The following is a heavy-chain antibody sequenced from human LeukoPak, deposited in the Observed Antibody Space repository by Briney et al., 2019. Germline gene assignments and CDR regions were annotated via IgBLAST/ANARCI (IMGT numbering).Heavy chain of an antibody. J-gene: IGHJ6*02. Sequence: SETLSLTCTVSGGSISSYYWSWIRQPPGKGLEWIGYIYYSGSTNYNPSLKSRVTISVDTSKNQFSLKLSSVTAADTAVYYCARDLGYCSGGSCYAGYGMDVWGQGTTVTVSS. CDR1: GGSISSYY. D-gene: IGHD2-15*01. CDR2: IYYSGST. CDR3: ARDLGYCSGGSCYAGYGMDV. V-gene: IGHV4-59*01.